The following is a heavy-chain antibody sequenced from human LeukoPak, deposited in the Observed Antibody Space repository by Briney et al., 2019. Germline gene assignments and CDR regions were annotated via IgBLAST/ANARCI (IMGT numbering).Heavy chain of an antibody. CDR1: GGSISSYY. CDR3: ARTYYYGSYYMDV. CDR2: IYYSGST. J-gene: IGHJ6*03. V-gene: IGHV4-59*01. D-gene: IGHD3-10*01. Sequence: SETLSLTCTVSGGSISSYYWSWIRQPPGKELEWIGYIYYSGSTNYNPSLKSRVTISVDTSKNQFSLKVSSVTAADTAVYYCARTYYYGSYYMDVWGKGTTVTISS.